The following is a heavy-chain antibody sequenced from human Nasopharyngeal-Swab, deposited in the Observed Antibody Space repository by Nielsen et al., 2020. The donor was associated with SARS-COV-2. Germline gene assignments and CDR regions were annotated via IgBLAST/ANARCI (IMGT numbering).Heavy chain of an antibody. D-gene: IGHD6-13*01. CDR3: ARDRQQLVLGYYYYYMDV. J-gene: IGHJ6*03. V-gene: IGHV3-21*01. CDR2: ISSSSSYI. Sequence: WIRQPPGKGLEWVSSISSSSSYIYYADSVKGRFTISRDNAENSLYLQTNSLRAEDTAVYYCARDRQQLVLGYYYYYMDVWGKGTTVTVSS.